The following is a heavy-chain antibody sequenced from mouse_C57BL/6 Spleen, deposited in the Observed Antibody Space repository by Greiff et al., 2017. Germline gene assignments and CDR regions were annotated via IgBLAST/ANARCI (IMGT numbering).Heavy chain of an antibody. CDR2: ISDGGSYT. CDR3: ARDWDGNFWFAY. J-gene: IGHJ3*01. CDR1: GFTFSSYA. D-gene: IGHD2-1*01. Sequence: EVKLVESGGGLVKPGGSLKLSCAASGFTFSSYAMSWVRQTPEKRLEWVATISDGGSYTYYPDNVKGRFTISRDNAKNNLYLQMSHLKSEDTAMYYCARDWDGNFWFAYWGQGTLVTVSA. V-gene: IGHV5-4*01.